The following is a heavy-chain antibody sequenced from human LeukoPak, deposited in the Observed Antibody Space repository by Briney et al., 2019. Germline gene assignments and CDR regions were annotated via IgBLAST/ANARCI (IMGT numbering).Heavy chain of an antibody. D-gene: IGHD5-18*01. Sequence: SETLSLTWAVYGGSFSGYYWSWTRQPPAKGLEWIGEINHSGSTNYNPSLKSRVTISVDTSKNQFSLKLSSVTAADTAVYYCASTRGYSYGLTDYWGQGTLVTVSS. J-gene: IGHJ4*02. CDR2: INHSGST. CDR1: GGSFSGYY. V-gene: IGHV4-34*01. CDR3: ASTRGYSYGLTDY.